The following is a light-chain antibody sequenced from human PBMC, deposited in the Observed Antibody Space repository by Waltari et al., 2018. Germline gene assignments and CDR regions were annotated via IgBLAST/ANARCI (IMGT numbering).Light chain of an antibody. CDR3: QQRSNWPLT. CDR2: DAS. Sequence: EILFTQSPATLSLSPGERVTLSCRASQSVSTYFAWYQQKPGLAPRLLIYDASNRATGIPARFSGSGSGTDFTLTISSLEPEDFAVYYCQQRSNWPLTFGGGTKVELK. V-gene: IGKV3-11*01. J-gene: IGKJ4*01. CDR1: QSVSTY.